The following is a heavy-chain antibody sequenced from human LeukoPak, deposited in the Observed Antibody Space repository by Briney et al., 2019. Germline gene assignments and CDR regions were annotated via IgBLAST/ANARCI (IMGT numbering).Heavy chain of an antibody. J-gene: IGHJ4*02. D-gene: IGHD6-13*01. CDR2: ISSSSSYI. V-gene: IGHV3-21*01. CDR1: GFTFSSYW. CDR3: ARDKIAAAGNDY. Sequence: GGSLRLSCAASGFTFSSYWMGWVRQAPGKGLEWVSSISSSSSYIYYADSVKGRFTISRDNAKNSLYLQMNSLRAEDTAVYYCARDKIAAAGNDYWGQGTLVTVSS.